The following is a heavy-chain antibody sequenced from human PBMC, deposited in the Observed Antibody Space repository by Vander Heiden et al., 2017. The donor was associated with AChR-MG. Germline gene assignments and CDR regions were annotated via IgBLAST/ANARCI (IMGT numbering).Heavy chain of an antibody. CDR3: ASGGYYYDSSGYYGDY. D-gene: IGHD3-22*01. J-gene: IGHJ4*02. Sequence: EVQLVESGGGLVKPGGSLRLSCPASGFTFSSYSMNWVRQAPGKGLEWVSSISSSSSYIYYADSVKGRFTISRDNAKNSLYLQMNSLRAEDTAVYYCASGGYYYDSSGYYGDYWGQGTLVTVSS. CDR1: GFTFSSYS. V-gene: IGHV3-21*01. CDR2: ISSSSSYI.